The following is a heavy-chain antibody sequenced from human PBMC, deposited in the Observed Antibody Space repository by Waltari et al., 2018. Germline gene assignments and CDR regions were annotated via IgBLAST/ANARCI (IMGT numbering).Heavy chain of an antibody. CDR1: GFTFSSYG. CDR3: AKDANSDSFDWLLGRRYYFDY. Sequence: QVQLVESGGGVVQPGGSLRLSCAASGFTFSSYGMHWVRQAPGKGLEWVAFIRYDGSNKYYADSVKGRFTISRDNSKNTLYLQMNSLRAEDTAVYYCAKDANSDSFDWLLGRRYYFDYWGQGTLVTVSS. CDR2: IRYDGSNK. V-gene: IGHV3-30*02. D-gene: IGHD3-9*01. J-gene: IGHJ4*02.